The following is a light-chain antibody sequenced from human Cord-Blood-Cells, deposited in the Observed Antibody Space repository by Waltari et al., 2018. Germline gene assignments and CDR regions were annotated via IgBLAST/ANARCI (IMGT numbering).Light chain of an antibody. V-gene: IGKV3-11*01. CDR2: VAS. Sequence: EIVLTQSPATLSLSPGERATLSCRASQSVSSYLAWYQQKPGQAPKLLIYVASNRDTGIPARFSGSGSGTDFTLTISSLEPEDFAVYYCQQRSNWSFTFGPGTKVDIK. J-gene: IGKJ3*01. CDR1: QSVSSY. CDR3: QQRSNWSFT.